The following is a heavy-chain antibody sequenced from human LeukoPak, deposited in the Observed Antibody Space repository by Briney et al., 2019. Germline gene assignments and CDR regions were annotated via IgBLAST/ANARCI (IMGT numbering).Heavy chain of an antibody. CDR1: EFTFTSYE. CDR3: ARFASIAARYDAFDI. Sequence: GGSLRLSCAASEFTFTSYELNWVRQAPGKGLEWVSYISSSGNTISYADSVKGRFTISRDNAKNSLYLQVISLRAEDTAVYYCARFASIAARYDAFDIWGQGTMVTVSS. CDR2: ISSSGNTI. D-gene: IGHD6-6*01. J-gene: IGHJ3*02. V-gene: IGHV3-48*03.